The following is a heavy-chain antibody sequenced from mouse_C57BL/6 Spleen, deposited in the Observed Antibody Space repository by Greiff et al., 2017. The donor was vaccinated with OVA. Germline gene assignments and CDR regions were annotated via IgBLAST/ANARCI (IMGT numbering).Heavy chain of an antibody. CDR3: ARDGNYVFDY. CDR1: GYAFSSYW. Sequence: VKLLESGAELVKPGASVKISCKASGYAFSSYWMNWVKQRPGKGLEWIGQIYPGDGDTNYNGKFKGKATLTADKSSSTAYMQLSSLTSEDSAVYFWARDGNYVFDYWGQGTTLTVSS. D-gene: IGHD2-1*01. CDR2: IYPGDGDT. J-gene: IGHJ2*01. V-gene: IGHV1-80*01.